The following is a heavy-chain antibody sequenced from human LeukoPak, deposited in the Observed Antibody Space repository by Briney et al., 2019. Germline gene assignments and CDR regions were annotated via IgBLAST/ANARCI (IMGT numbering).Heavy chain of an antibody. CDR2: INPNSGGT. CDR1: GYTFTGYY. J-gene: IGHJ4*02. Sequence: ASVKVSCKASGYTFTGYYMDWVRQAPGQGLEWMGRINPNSGGTNYAQKFQGRVTMTRDTSISTAYMELSRLRSDDTAVYYCARGVPAYCGGDCYSLGDYRGQGTLVTVSS. CDR3: ARGVPAYCGGDCYSLGDY. D-gene: IGHD2-21*02. V-gene: IGHV1-2*06.